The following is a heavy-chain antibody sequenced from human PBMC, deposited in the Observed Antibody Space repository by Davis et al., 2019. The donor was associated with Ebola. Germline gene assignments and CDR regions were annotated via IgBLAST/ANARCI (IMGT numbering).Heavy chain of an antibody. V-gene: IGHV3-23*01. D-gene: IGHD3-3*01. J-gene: IGHJ4*02. CDR3: AKRSYYDFWSGSPEVS. CDR1: GFTFSSYA. Sequence: GGSLRLSCAASGFTFSSYAMSWVRQAPGQGLEWVSGISGSGGSTHYADSVKGRFTISRDNSKRTLYLQMNSLRAEDTAVYYCAKRSYYDFWSGSPEVSWGQGTLVTVSS. CDR2: ISGSGGST.